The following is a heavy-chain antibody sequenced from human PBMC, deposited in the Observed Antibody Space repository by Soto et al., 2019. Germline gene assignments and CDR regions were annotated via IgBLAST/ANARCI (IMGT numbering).Heavy chain of an antibody. CDR3: ARDHDNRSWYGYLDY. V-gene: IGHV3-33*05. Sequence: QVQLVESGGRVVQPGRSLRLSCAASGFTFNSNAMHWVHQAPGKGLEWVAVISFDGSDTFYGDSVKGRFTISRDNSENTLYLQMTSLRAEDTAVYYCARDHDNRSWYGYLDYWGQGTLVTVSS. J-gene: IGHJ4*02. CDR2: ISFDGSDT. D-gene: IGHD6-13*01. CDR1: GFTFNSNA.